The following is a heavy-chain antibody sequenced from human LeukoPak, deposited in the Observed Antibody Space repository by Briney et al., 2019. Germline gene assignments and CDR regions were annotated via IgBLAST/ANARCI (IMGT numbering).Heavy chain of an antibody. Sequence: PSETLSLTCTVSGVSISTYYWSWIRQPPGKGLEWIGYISYSGSNKYNPSLKSRVTLSVDMSKNQFSLKLSSVTAADSAIYYCARLPHMALAGQDFAYWGPGTLVTVSS. J-gene: IGHJ4*02. V-gene: IGHV4-59*08. D-gene: IGHD6-19*01. CDR1: GVSISTYY. CDR2: ISYSGSN. CDR3: ARLPHMALAGQDFAY.